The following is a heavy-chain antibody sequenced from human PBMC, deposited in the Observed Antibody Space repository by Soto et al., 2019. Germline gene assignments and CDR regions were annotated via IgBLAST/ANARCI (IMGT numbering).Heavy chain of an antibody. J-gene: IGHJ2*01. CDR3: ARVSAGYWYFDL. CDR2: IYYSGST. Sequence: QVQLQESGPGLVKPSETLSLTCTVSVGSISSYYCSWIRHPPGKGLEWFGYIYYSGSTNYNPFLKSRVTISVDTSKNQFSLKLRSVTAADTAVYYCARVSAGYWYFDLWGRGTLVTVSS. V-gene: IGHV4-59*01. CDR1: VGSISSYY. D-gene: IGHD6-19*01.